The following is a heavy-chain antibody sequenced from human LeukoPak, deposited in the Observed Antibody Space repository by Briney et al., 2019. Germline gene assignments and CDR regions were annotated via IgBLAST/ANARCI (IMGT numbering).Heavy chain of an antibody. D-gene: IGHD5-12*01. CDR1: GYSISSGYY. V-gene: IGHV4-61*01. Sequence: SETLSLTCTVSGYSISSGYYWSWIRQPPGKGLEWIGYIYYSGSTNYNPSLKSRVTISVDTSKNQFSLKLSSVTAADTAVYYCARSIPSGYDLYYFDYWGQGTLVTVSS. CDR3: ARSIPSGYDLYYFDY. CDR2: IYYSGST. J-gene: IGHJ4*02.